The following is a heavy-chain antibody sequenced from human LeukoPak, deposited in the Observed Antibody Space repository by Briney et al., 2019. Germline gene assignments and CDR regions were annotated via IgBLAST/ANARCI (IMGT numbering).Heavy chain of an antibody. D-gene: IGHD6-13*01. CDR3: AKAIAATGRWWIFDY. J-gene: IGHJ4*02. V-gene: IGHV3-23*01. CDR1: GFTFSNYD. CDR2: ISGSGSST. Sequence: PGGSLRLSCAASGFTFSNYDMAWVRQAPGEGLEWVSTISGSGSSTYYGDSVKGRFTISRDNPKNAQYLQMSGLRAEDTAVYYCAKAIAATGRWWIFDYWGQGTLVTVSS.